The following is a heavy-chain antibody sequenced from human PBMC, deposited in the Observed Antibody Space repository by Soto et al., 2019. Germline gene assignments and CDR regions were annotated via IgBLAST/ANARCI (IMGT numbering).Heavy chain of an antibody. CDR1: GYTFTSYA. J-gene: IGHJ4*02. CDR2: INAGNGNT. Sequence: ASGKVSCKASGYTFTSYAMHWVRQAPGQRLEWMGWINAGNGNTKYSQKFQGRVTITRDTSASTAYMELSSLRSEGTAVYYCARRGQYSLGEWDYWGQGTLVTVSS. CDR3: ARRGQYSLGEWDY. V-gene: IGHV1-3*01. D-gene: IGHD1-26*01.